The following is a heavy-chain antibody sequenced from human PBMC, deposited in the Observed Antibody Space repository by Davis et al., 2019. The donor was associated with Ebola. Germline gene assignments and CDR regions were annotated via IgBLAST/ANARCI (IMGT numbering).Heavy chain of an antibody. J-gene: IGHJ6*02. Sequence: MPGGSLRLSCTVSGGPIRSSTSYWGWTRQPPGKGLEWIGSIYYSGSTSYNPSLKSRVTMSIDTSKNQFSLKLSSVTAADTAVYYCARIRHTIFGVARGMDVWGQGTTVTVSS. D-gene: IGHD3-3*01. V-gene: IGHV4-39*01. CDR2: IYYSGST. CDR1: GGPIRSSTSY. CDR3: ARIRHTIFGVARGMDV.